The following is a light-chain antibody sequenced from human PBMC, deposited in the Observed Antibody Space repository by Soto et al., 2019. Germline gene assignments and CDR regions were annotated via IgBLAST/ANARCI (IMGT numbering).Light chain of an antibody. Sequence: DLVMTQSPLSLPVTPGEPASISCRSSQSLLHSNGYNYLDWYLQKPGQSPQLLIYLGSNRTSGVPYRLSGSGSGTDFTLKITRVEAEDVGVYYCMQALQTRLTFGPGTKVDTK. CDR1: QSLLHSNGYNY. CDR3: MQALQTRLT. J-gene: IGKJ3*01. CDR2: LGS. V-gene: IGKV2-28*01.